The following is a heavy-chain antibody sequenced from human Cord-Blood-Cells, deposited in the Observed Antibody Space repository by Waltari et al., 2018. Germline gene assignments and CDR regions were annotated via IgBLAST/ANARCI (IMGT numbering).Heavy chain of an antibody. Sequence: QVQLQQWGAGLLTPSETLSLTCAVYGGSFRGYYWSWIRQPPGKGLEWIGEINHSGSTNYNPSLKSRVTISVDTSKNQFSLKLSSVTAADTAVYYCARGPYDSSGYYFYYWGQGTLVTVSS. J-gene: IGHJ4*02. CDR2: INHSGST. D-gene: IGHD3-22*01. CDR1: GGSFRGYY. CDR3: ARGPYDSSGYYFYY. V-gene: IGHV4-34*01.